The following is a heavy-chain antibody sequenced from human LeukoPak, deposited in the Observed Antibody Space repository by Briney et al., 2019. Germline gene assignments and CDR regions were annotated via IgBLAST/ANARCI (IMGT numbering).Heavy chain of an antibody. CDR3: AKRGVVIRVILVGFHKEATYFDS. J-gene: IGHJ4*02. Sequence: GGSLRLSCAVSGITLSNYGMSWVRQAPGKGLEWVAGISGSGGSTNYADSVKGRFTISRDNLKNTLYLQMNSLRAEDTAMYFCAKRGVVIRVILVGFHKEATYFDSWGQGAQVTVSS. V-gene: IGHV3-23*01. D-gene: IGHD3-22*01. CDR1: GITLSNYG. CDR2: ISGSGGST.